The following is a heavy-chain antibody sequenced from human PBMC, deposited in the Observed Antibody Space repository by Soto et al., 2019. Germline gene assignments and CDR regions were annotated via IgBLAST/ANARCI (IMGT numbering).Heavy chain of an antibody. CDR2: IRSKANSYAT. D-gene: IGHD6-19*01. J-gene: IGHJ4*02. CDR1: GFTFSGSA. Sequence: PVGSLRLSCAASGFTFSGSALHWVRQASGKGPEWVGRIRSKANSYATAYAASVRGRFTISRDDSKNTAYLQMNSLKTEDTAVYYCTPSGWPYYFDYWGQGTLVTVSS. CDR3: TPSGWPYYFDY. V-gene: IGHV3-73*01.